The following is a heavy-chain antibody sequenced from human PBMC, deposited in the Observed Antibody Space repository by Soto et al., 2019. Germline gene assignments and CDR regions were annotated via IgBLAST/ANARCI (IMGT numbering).Heavy chain of an antibody. CDR2: INIGNGNT. D-gene: IGHD5-18*01. J-gene: IGHJ4*02. V-gene: IGHV1-3*04. Sequence: QVQLLQSGTEEKKPGASVKVSCKTSGYTFTSYAVHWVRRAPGQSLEWMGWINIGNGNTKYSHKFQGRVTITSDTSASTAYMELSTLRSEDTAVYNCARVRVAVYTYGYGFDYWGQGTLVTVS. CDR1: GYTFTSYA. CDR3: ARVRVAVYTYGYGFDY.